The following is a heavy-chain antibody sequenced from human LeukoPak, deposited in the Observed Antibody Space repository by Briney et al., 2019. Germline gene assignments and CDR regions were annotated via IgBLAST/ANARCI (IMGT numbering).Heavy chain of an antibody. Sequence: ASVKVSCKASGYTFTDYYIHWVRQAPGQGLEWMGWISAYNGNTNYAQKLQGRVTMTTDTSTSTAYMELRSLRSDDTAVYYCARDRGGQWLLSNWFDPWGQGTLVTVSS. V-gene: IGHV1-18*04. CDR1: GYTFTDYY. J-gene: IGHJ5*02. D-gene: IGHD6-19*01. CDR2: ISAYNGNT. CDR3: ARDRGGQWLLSNWFDP.